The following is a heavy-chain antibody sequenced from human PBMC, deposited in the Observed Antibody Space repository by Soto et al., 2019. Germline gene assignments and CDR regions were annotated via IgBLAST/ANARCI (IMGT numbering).Heavy chain of an antibody. CDR3: ARTVGGTVTTNLDY. V-gene: IGHV3-23*01. CDR1: GFTFSSYA. J-gene: IGHJ4*02. Sequence: GGSLRLSCAASGFTFSSYAMSWVRQAPGKGLEWVSAISGSGGSTYYADSVKGRFTISRDNSKNTLYLQMNSLRAEDTAVYYCARTVGGTVTTNLDYWGQGTLVTVSS. CDR2: ISGSGGST. D-gene: IGHD4-17*01.